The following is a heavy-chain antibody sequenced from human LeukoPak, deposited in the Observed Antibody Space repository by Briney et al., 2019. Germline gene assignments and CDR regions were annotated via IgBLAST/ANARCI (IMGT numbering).Heavy chain of an antibody. CDR1: GFPFSSYS. CDR3: AQEEAAVAHFEN. D-gene: IGHD2-15*01. V-gene: IGHV3-23*01. Sequence: GGSLRLSCTASGFPFSSYSMVWVRQAAGKGLAWVAIISGVGDSTYADSVQGRFTVSRDNSKNTVYLQLNSLRGEDTAVYYCAQEEAAVAHFENWGQGTLVTVS. J-gene: IGHJ4*02. CDR2: ISGVGDST.